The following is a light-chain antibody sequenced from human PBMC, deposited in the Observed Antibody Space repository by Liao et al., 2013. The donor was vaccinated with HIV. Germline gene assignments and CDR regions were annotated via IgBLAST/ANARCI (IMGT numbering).Light chain of an antibody. Sequence: SYELTQPPSVSVSPGQTVTITCSGDRLGNKYVSWYQQRPGHSPTLVIYQDTKRPSGIPERFSGSNSGNTATLTISGTQAMDEADYYCQAWDSSPVFGGGTKLTVL. CDR2: QDT. CDR1: RLGNKY. V-gene: IGLV3-1*01. J-gene: IGLJ2*01. CDR3: QAWDSSPV.